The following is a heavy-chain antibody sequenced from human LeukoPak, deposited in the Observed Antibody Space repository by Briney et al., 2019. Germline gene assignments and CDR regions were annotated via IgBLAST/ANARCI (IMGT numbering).Heavy chain of an antibody. CDR3: ARTMVRGVITSSFDF. CDR2: IYPSDSDT. CDR1: GYSYTSYW. Sequence: GESLNISCQGSGYSYTSYWIGWVRQIPGEGLEWMGIIYPSDSDTRYSPSFQGQVTISADKSISTAYLQWSSLKASDTAMYYCARTMVRGVITSSFDFWGQGTLVTVSS. V-gene: IGHV5-51*01. D-gene: IGHD3-10*01. J-gene: IGHJ4*02.